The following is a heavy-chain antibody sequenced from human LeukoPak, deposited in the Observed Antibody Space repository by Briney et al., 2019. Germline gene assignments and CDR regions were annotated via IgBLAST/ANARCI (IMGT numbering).Heavy chain of an antibody. Sequence: PGRSLRLSCAASGFSFDTYAMHWVRQAPGEGLEWVALIWHDGSYKFYSNSVRGQFTISRDNSKNTLYLQMNKLRPDDTAGYWCVREIFGSGSYADFWGQGTLVTVSS. CDR3: VREIFGSGSYADF. CDR1: GFSFDTYA. V-gene: IGHV3-33*01. D-gene: IGHD3-10*01. J-gene: IGHJ4*02. CDR2: IWHDGSYK.